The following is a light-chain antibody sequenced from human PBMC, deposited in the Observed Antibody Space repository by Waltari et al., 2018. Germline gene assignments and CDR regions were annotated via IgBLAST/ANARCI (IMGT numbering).Light chain of an antibody. CDR3: SSYSDSTTHDVV. Sequence: QSALTQPASVSGSPGQSISISCTGTSSDIGGYNYVSWYQQLPGRAPQLMIYDVTSRPSGVSDRFSGSKSGNTASLTISGLQAEDEADYYCSSYSDSTTHDVVFGGGTQLTVL. J-gene: IGLJ2*01. V-gene: IGLV2-14*03. CDR2: DVT. CDR1: SSDIGGYNY.